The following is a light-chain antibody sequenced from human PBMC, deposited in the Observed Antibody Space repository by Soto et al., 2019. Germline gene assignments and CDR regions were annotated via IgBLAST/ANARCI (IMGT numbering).Light chain of an antibody. V-gene: IGLV2-14*03. CDR2: DVS. J-gene: IGLJ1*01. CDR3: SSYTSSSTLYV. CDR1: SSDVGGYNY. Sequence: QAVVTQPASVSGSPGQSITISCTGSSSDVGGYNYVSWYQHHPGKAPKVMIYDVSNRPSGVSNRFSASKSGNTASLTISELQAEDEADYYCSSYTSSSTLYVFGTGTKRTVL.